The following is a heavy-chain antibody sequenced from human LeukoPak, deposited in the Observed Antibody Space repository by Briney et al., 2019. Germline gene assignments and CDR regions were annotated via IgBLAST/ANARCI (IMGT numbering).Heavy chain of an antibody. CDR2: IYYSGST. Sequence: SETLSLTCTVSGGSISSYYWSWIRQPPGKGLEWIGYIYYSGSTNYNPSLKSRVTISVDTSKYQCSLRLSSVTAADTAVYYCARDPDGGNSAGTGDLDYWGQGTLVTVSS. D-gene: IGHD4-23*01. CDR1: GGSISSYY. V-gene: IGHV4-59*12. CDR3: ARDPDGGNSAGTGDLDY. J-gene: IGHJ4*02.